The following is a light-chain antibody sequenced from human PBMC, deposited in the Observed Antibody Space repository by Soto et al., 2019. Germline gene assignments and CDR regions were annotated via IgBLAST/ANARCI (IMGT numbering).Light chain of an antibody. Sequence: EIVLTQSPGTLSLSPGERATLSCRASQSVSSSYLAWYQQKPGQAPRLLIYGASSRATGIPDRFSGSRSGTDFTLTISRLEPEDFAVYYCQQYGSSPATFGQGTKV. CDR1: QSVSSSY. V-gene: IGKV3-20*01. CDR2: GAS. CDR3: QQYGSSPAT. J-gene: IGKJ1*01.